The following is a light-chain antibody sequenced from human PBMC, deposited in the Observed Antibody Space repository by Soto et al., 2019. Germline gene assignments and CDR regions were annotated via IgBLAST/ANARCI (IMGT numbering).Light chain of an antibody. CDR1: QSISSY. J-gene: IGKJ1*01. CDR3: QQSDTTPWT. V-gene: IGKV1-39*01. Sequence: IHMTQSPSSLSASVLYRVTITFLASQSISSYLNWYQQKPGKAPKLLIYEASSLQSGVPSRFSGSGSGTDFTLTVSSLQPDDFATYYCQQSDTTPWTFGQGTKVDIK. CDR2: EAS.